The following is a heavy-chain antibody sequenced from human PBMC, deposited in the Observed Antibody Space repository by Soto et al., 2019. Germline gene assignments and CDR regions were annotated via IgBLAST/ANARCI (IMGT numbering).Heavy chain of an antibody. D-gene: IGHD4-17*01. Sequence: SETLSLTCTVSGGSISSSSYYWGWIRQPPGKGLEWIGSIYYSGSTYYNPPLKSRVTISVDTSKNQFSLKLSSVTAADTAVYYCARHYRGYGDSPNYYYYYYMDVWGKGTTVTVSS. J-gene: IGHJ6*03. CDR1: GGSISSSSYY. V-gene: IGHV4-39*01. CDR3: ARHYRGYGDSPNYYYYYYMDV. CDR2: IYYSGST.